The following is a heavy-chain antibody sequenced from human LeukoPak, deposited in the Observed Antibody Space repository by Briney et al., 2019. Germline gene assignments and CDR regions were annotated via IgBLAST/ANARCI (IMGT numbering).Heavy chain of an antibody. CDR1: GFTFTSSA. D-gene: IGHD5-12*01. CDR3: AAAYPWEGGYVN. Sequence: SVKVSCKASGFTFTSSAMQWVRQARGQRLEWIGWIVVGSGNTNYAQKFQERVTITRDMSTITAYMELSSLRSEDTAVYYCAAAYPWEGGYVNWGQGTLVTVSS. V-gene: IGHV1-58*02. CDR2: IVVGSGNT. J-gene: IGHJ4*02.